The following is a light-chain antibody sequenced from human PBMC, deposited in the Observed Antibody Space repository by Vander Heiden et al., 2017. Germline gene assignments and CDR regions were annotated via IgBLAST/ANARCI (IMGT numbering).Light chain of an antibody. Sequence: EIVLTQSPATLSLSPGERATLSCRASQSVSSYLAWYQQKPGQAPRLLIYDASNRANGIPDRFSGSGSGTDFTLTSSSREPEDFAVYYGQQRSSWLTFGGGTKVEIK. V-gene: IGKV3-11*01. CDR1: QSVSSY. CDR3: QQRSSWLT. CDR2: DAS. J-gene: IGKJ4*01.